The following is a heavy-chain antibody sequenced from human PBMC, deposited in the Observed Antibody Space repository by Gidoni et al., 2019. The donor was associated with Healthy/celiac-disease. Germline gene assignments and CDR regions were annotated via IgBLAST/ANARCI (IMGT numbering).Heavy chain of an antibody. CDR3: ARGSGSYYKYYFDY. D-gene: IGHD3-10*01. J-gene: IGHJ4*02. V-gene: IGHV3-30*03. CDR1: GFPFSSYG. CDR2: ISYDGSNK. Sequence: QVQLVESGGGVVQPGRSLRLSCAASGFPFSSYGMHWVRQAPGKGLEWVAVISYDGSNKYYADSVKGRFTISRDNSKNTLYLQMNSLRAEDTAVYYCARGSGSYYKYYFDYWGQGTLVTVSS.